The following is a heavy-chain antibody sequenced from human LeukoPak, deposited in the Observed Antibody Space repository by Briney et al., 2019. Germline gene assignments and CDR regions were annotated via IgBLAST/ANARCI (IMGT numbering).Heavy chain of an antibody. CDR3: ARDRVYYGSGSHNDY. CDR1: GFTFSSYS. D-gene: IGHD3-10*01. V-gene: IGHV4-39*07. J-gene: IGHJ4*02. Sequence: GSLRLSCAASGFTFSSYSMNWVRQAPGKGLEWIGSVYYSGSTYYNPSLKSRVTVSVDTSKHQFSLKLSSVTAADTAVYYCARDRVYYGSGSHNDYWGQGTLVTVSS. CDR2: VYYSGST.